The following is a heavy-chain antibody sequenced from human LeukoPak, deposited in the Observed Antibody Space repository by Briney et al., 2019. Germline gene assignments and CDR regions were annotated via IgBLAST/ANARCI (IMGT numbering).Heavy chain of an antibody. D-gene: IGHD4-11*01. Sequence: PGGSLRLSCAASGFTFSSYSMNWVRQAPGKGLEWVSTISSSSSYIYYADSVKGRFAISRDNAKNSLYLQMNSLGAEDTAVYYCARDDSSSNYGLDIWGQGTMVTVSS. J-gene: IGHJ3*02. CDR3: ARDDSSSNYGLDI. CDR2: ISSSSSYI. CDR1: GFTFSSYS. V-gene: IGHV3-21*01.